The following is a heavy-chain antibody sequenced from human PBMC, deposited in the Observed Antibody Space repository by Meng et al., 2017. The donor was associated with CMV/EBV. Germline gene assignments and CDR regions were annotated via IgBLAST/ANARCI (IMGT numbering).Heavy chain of an antibody. CDR3: ASARVPAAIGAINWFDP. J-gene: IGHJ5*02. V-gene: IGHV3-11*01. D-gene: IGHD2-2*01. CDR1: GFTFSDYY. Sequence: GESLIISCAASGFTFSDYYMSWIRQAPGKGLEWVSYIISSGSTIYYADPVKGRFTISRDNAKNSLYLQMNGLGAEATAVYYCASARVPAAIGAINWFDPWGQGTLVTVSS. CDR2: IISSGSTI.